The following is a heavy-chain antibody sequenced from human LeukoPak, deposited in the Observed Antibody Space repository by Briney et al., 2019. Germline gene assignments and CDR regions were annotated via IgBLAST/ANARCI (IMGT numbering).Heavy chain of an antibody. J-gene: IGHJ6*02. Sequence: QPGGSLRLSCAASGFTVSSNYMSWVRQAPGKGLEWVSVIYSGGSTYYADSVRGRFTISRDNSKNTLYLQMNSLRAEDTAVYYCARTIPGIAAAGIAYYYYGMDVWGQGTTVTDSS. D-gene: IGHD6-13*01. CDR2: IYSGGST. CDR3: ARTIPGIAAAGIAYYYYGMDV. CDR1: GFTVSSNY. V-gene: IGHV3-53*01.